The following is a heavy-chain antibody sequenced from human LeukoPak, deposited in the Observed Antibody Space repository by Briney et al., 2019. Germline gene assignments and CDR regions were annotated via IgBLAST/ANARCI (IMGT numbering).Heavy chain of an antibody. V-gene: IGHV3-23*01. CDR3: AKDQPIYHYFDY. CDR2: VTGSGGST. Sequence: GGSLRLSCAASGFTFTSSAMTWVRQAPGKGLEWVSTVTGSGGSTYYADSVKGRFTISRDNSKNTLYLQMNSLRAEDTAVYYCAKDQPIYHYFDYWGQGTLVTVSS. CDR1: GFTFTSSA. J-gene: IGHJ4*02. D-gene: IGHD3-3*01.